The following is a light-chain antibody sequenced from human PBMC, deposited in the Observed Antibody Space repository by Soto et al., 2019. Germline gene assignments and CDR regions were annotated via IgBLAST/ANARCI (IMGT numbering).Light chain of an antibody. CDR3: QQYDNLPRA. Sequence: DIQMTQSPSSLSASVGDRVTITCQASQDISNYLNWYQQKPGKAPKLLIYDASNLETGVPSRFSGSGSWTDFTFTISSLQPEDIATYYCQQYDNLPRAFGPGTKVDIK. V-gene: IGKV1-33*01. CDR1: QDISNY. CDR2: DAS. J-gene: IGKJ3*01.